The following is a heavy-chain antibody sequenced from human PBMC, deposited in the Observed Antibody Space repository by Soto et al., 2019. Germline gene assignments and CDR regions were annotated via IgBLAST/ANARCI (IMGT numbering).Heavy chain of an antibody. Sequence: QVQLQESGPGLVKPSETLSLTCTVSGGSISSYYWSWIRQPPGKGLEWIGYIYYSGSTNYNPPLKSRVTISVDATKHQFSVKLSAVTAADTAVYDCAGGKTAAYQDVWGQGTMVTVSS. CDR3: AGGKTAAYQDV. V-gene: IGHV4-59*08. CDR2: IYYSGST. J-gene: IGHJ6*02. CDR1: GGSISSYY. D-gene: IGHD6-13*01.